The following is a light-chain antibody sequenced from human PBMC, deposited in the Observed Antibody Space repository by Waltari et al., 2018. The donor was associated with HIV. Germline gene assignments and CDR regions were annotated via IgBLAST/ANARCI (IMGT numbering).Light chain of an antibody. V-gene: IGLV2-14*03. Sequence: QSALTQPASVSGSPGQSITISCTGTSSAVGGYNYVSWYQQHPGKAPKLMIYDVSNRPSGVFNRFTGSKSGNTASLTISGLHAEDEADDYCSSYTSSSTRVVFGGGTKLTVL. CDR1: SSAVGGYNY. CDR2: DVS. J-gene: IGLJ2*01. CDR3: SSYTSSSTRVV.